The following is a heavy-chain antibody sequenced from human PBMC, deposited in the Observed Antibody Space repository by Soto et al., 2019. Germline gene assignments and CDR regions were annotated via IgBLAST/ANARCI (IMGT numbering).Heavy chain of an antibody. J-gene: IGHJ6*02. Sequence: VGSLRLSGAASGFTFSRYAMQWVRQAPGKGLEWVAVISYDGSNKYYADSVKGRFTISRDNSKNTLYLQMNSLRAEDTAVYYCAREGIAARLSSFMDVWGQGTTVTVSS. D-gene: IGHD6-6*01. CDR1: GFTFSRYA. CDR3: AREGIAARLSSFMDV. V-gene: IGHV3-30-3*01. CDR2: ISYDGSNK.